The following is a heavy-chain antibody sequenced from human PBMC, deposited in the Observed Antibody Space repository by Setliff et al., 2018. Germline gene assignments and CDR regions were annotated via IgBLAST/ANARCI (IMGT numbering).Heavy chain of an antibody. V-gene: IGHV3-23*01. CDR1: GGSISSSN. CDR2: ISGSGGST. Sequence: PSETLSLTCAVSGGSISSSNWWSWVRQPPGKGLEWVSAISGSGGSTYYADSVKGRFTISRDNSKNTLYLQMNSLRAEDTAVYYCAKGGQQLPYYFDYWGQGTLVTVSS. D-gene: IGHD6-13*01. J-gene: IGHJ4*02. CDR3: AKGGQQLPYYFDY.